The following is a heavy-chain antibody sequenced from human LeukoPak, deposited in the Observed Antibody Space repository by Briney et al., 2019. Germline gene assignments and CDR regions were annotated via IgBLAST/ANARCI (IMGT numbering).Heavy chain of an antibody. CDR2: ISGSGGST. J-gene: IGHJ3*02. CDR1: GFTFSSYA. D-gene: IGHD3-9*01. V-gene: IGHV3-23*01. Sequence: PGGSLRLSCAASGFTFSSYAMSWVRQSRGKGLEWISAISGSGGSTYYADSVKGRFTISRDNSKNTLYLQMNSLRAEDTAVYYCAKDDDILTGRDAFDIWGQGTMVTVSS. CDR3: AKDDDILTGRDAFDI.